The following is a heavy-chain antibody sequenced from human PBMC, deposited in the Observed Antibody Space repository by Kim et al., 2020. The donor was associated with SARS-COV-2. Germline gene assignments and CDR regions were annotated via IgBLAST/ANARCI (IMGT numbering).Heavy chain of an antibody. CDR3: AREGQSSGRAGTFDV. J-gene: IGHJ3*01. D-gene: IGHD1-1*01. V-gene: IGHV3-21*06. Sequence: DSVKGRFTISRDNPNNIMFLQLDSLRTEDTAVYYCAREGQSSGRAGTFDVWGQGTLFTVSS.